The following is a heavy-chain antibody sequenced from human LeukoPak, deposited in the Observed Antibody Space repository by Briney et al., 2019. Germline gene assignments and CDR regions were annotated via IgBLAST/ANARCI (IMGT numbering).Heavy chain of an antibody. J-gene: IGHJ4*02. CDR3: ASAPDTAMVNHYFDY. D-gene: IGHD5-18*01. V-gene: IGHV5-51*01. CDR2: IYPGDSDT. CDR1: GYSFTSYW. Sequence: GESLKISCKGSGYSFTSYWIGWVRQMPGKGLEWIGIIYPGDSDTRYSPSFQGQVTISADKSISTAYLQWSSLKASDTAMYYCASAPDTAMVNHYFDYWGQGTLVTVSS.